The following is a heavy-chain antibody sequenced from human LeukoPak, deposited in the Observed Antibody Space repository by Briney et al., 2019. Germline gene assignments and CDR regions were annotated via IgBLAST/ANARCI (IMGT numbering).Heavy chain of an antibody. Sequence: GGSLRLSCAASGFTFSRYDMHWVRQATGKGLEWVSGIGTAGDTYYAGSVKGRFTISRENAKNSLYLQMNSPAAGDTAVYYCAGAGSETQWRAFDFWGQGALVTVFS. CDR2: IGTAGDT. D-gene: IGHD6-19*01. CDR1: GFTFSRYD. CDR3: AGAGSETQWRAFDF. V-gene: IGHV3-13*01. J-gene: IGHJ4*02.